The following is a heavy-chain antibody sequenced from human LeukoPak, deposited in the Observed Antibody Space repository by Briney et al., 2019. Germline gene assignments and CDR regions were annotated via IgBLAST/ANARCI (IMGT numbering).Heavy chain of an antibody. Sequence: GGSLRLSCAASGFTFSSYGMHWVRQAPGKGLEWVAVISYDGSNKYYADSVKGRFTISRDNSKNTLYLPMNSLRAADTAVYYCAKGGADRPLYNWFDPWGQGTLVTVSS. CDR2: ISYDGSNK. V-gene: IGHV3-30*18. CDR1: GFTFSSYG. CDR3: AKGGADRPLYNWFDP. J-gene: IGHJ5*02.